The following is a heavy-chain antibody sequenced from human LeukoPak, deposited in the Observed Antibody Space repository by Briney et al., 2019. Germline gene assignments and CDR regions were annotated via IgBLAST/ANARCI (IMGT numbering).Heavy chain of an antibody. Sequence: GGSLRLSCAASGFNFSDYYVSWIRQAPGKGLEWVSYISSSGFSTYYAGSVKGRFTISRDNARNSLYLQMNSLAPEDTALYYCARGKRRFDYWGQGTLVSVFS. J-gene: IGHJ4*02. CDR2: ISSSGFST. CDR1: GFNFSDYY. CDR3: ARGKRRFDY. V-gene: IGHV3-11*01.